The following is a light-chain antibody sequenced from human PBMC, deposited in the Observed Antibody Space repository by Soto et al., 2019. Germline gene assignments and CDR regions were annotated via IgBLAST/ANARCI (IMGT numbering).Light chain of an antibody. CDR2: WAS. CDR3: QHYYSPWT. V-gene: IGKV4-1*01. J-gene: IGKJ1*01. CDR1: QSVLYSSNNKNY. Sequence: DIVMTQSPDSLAVSLGERATINCKSSQSVLYSSNNKNYLAWYQQKPGQPPKLLIYWASTRESGVPDRFSGSGSGTDFTLTISSLQAEDVAVYYCQHYYSPWTFGQGTIVEGK.